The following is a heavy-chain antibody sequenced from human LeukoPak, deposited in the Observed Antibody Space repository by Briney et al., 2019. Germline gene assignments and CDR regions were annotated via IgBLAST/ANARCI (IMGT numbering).Heavy chain of an antibody. CDR3: ARDSSTRKNWFDP. CDR1: GGSFSGYY. Sequence: SETLSLTCAVYGGSFSGYYWSWIRQPPGKGLEWIGEINHSGSTNYNPSLKSRVTISVDTSKNQFSLTLSSVAAADTAVYYCARDSSTRKNWFDPWGQGTLVTVSS. CDR2: INHSGST. V-gene: IGHV4-34*01. J-gene: IGHJ5*02. D-gene: IGHD6-13*01.